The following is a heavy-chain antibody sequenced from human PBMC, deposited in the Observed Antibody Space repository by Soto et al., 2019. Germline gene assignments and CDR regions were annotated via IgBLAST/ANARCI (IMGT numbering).Heavy chain of an antibody. CDR3: ARDPRSPLYVPAPFDP. D-gene: IGHD3-10*02. CDR2: ISAYNGNT. J-gene: IGHJ5*02. Sequence: GASVKVSCKASGYTFTSYGISWVRQAPGQGLEWMGWISAYNGNTNYAQKLQGRVTMTTDTSTSTAYMELRSLRSDDTAVYYCARDPRSPLYVPAPFDPWGQGTLVTVSS. V-gene: IGHV1-18*01. CDR1: GYTFTSYG.